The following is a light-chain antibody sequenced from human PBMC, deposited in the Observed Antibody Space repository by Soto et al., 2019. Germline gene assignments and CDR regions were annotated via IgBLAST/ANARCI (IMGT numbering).Light chain of an antibody. V-gene: IGKV3-11*01. CDR1: QSIHTS. CDR2: DST. J-gene: IGKJ5*01. CDR3: QQRNVWPPIT. Sequence: LKQSAAALSLSPGERATLSCRASQSIHTSLAWYQQKPGQPPRLVVYDSTLRANGVPDRFGGSRSGTEFTLTINNLEPEDFAVYYCQQRNVWPPITFGQGTRLEIK.